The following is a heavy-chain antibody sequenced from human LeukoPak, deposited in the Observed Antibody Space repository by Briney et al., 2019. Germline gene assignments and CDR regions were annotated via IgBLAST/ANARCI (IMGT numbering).Heavy chain of an antibody. D-gene: IGHD2-15*01. CDR2: VHNSDT. CDR1: GASVNNGAHY. CDR3: AREGACSGGSCYSYGWFDS. J-gene: IGHJ5*01. V-gene: IGHV4-61*08. Sequence: SETLSLTCSVSGASVNNGAHYWTWIRQPPGKGLEWIAYVHNSDTNYNPSLKSRVTISLDTSKNEFSLRLRSVTTADTAVYYCAREGACSGGSCYSYGWFDSWGQGTQVTVSS.